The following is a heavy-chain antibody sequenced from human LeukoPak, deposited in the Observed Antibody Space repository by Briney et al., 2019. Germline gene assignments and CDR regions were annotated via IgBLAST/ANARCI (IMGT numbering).Heavy chain of an antibody. D-gene: IGHD3-22*01. Sequence: PGGSLRLSCAASGFTFSSYRMHWVRQAPGKGLVWVSRINSDGSSTSYADSVKGRFTISRDNAKNTLYLQMNSLRAEDTAVYYCAAITMIVVDLDYWGQGTLVTVSS. V-gene: IGHV3-74*01. J-gene: IGHJ4*02. CDR3: AAITMIVVDLDY. CDR2: INSDGSST. CDR1: GFTFSSYR.